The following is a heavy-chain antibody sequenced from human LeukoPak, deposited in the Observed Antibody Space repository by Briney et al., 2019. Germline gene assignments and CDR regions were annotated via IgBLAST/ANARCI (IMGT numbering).Heavy chain of an antibody. V-gene: IGHV3-23*01. CDR1: GFTFSSYA. D-gene: IGHD3-22*01. J-gene: IGHJ4*02. Sequence: GGSLRLSCAASGFTFSSYAMNWVRQAPGKGLEWVSGISYGGSSTYYADSLKGRFTISRDNSKNTLYLQMNSLRAEDTAVYYCARVLNYYDSSGYYFSYWGQGTLVTVSS. CDR3: ARVLNYYDSSGYYFSY. CDR2: ISYGGSST.